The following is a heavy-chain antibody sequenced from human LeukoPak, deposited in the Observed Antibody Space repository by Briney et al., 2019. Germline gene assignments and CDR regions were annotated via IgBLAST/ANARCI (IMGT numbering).Heavy chain of an antibody. Sequence: ASVKVSCKASGYTFTSYAMHWVRQAPGQRLEWMGWINAGNGNTKYSQKFQGRVTITRDTSASTAYMELSSLRSEDTAVYYCARDSDGDYYFDYWGQGTLVTVSS. CDR2: INAGNGNT. CDR1: GYTFTSYA. J-gene: IGHJ4*02. V-gene: IGHV1-3*01. CDR3: ARDSDGDYYFDY. D-gene: IGHD4-17*01.